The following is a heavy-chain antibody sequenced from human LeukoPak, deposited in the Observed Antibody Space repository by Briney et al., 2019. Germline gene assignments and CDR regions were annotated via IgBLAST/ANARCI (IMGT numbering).Heavy chain of an antibody. V-gene: IGHV4-39*07. D-gene: IGHD2-2*01. J-gene: IGHJ4*02. CDR2: IHTTGGT. CDR3: ARDLALGYCPSSSCSSPLFDY. CDR1: GGSISSSSYY. Sequence: SETLSLTCTVSGGSISSSSYYWGWIRQPPGKGLEWIGRIHTTGGTRYNPSLKSRISMSVDASKNQFSLKLSSVTAADTAVYYCARDLALGYCPSSSCSSPLFDYWGQGTLVTVSS.